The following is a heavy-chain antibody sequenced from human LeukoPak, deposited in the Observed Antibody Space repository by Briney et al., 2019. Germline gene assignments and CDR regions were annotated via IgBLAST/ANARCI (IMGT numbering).Heavy chain of an antibody. V-gene: IGHV1-2*02. Sequence: GASVKVSCKASGYTFTGYYMHWVRQAPGQGLEWMGWINPNSGGTNYAQKLQGRVTMTTDTSTSTAYMELRSLRSDDTAVYYCARVIAAAAYYYYYYMDVWGKGTTVTVSS. CDR1: GYTFTGYY. CDR3: ARVIAAAAYYYYYYMDV. CDR2: INPNSGGT. J-gene: IGHJ6*03. D-gene: IGHD6-13*01.